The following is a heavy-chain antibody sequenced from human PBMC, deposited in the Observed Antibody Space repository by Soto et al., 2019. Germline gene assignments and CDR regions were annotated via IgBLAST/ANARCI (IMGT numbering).Heavy chain of an antibody. Sequence: SETLSLTCTVSGGSISSGGYYWSWIRQHPGKGLEWIGYIYYSGSTYYNPSLKSRVTISVDTSKNRFSLKLSSVTAADTAVYYCARMYSSSRAHDYWGQGTPVTVSS. D-gene: IGHD6-6*01. CDR3: ARMYSSSRAHDY. CDR1: GGSISSGGYY. CDR2: IYYSGST. V-gene: IGHV4-31*03. J-gene: IGHJ4*02.